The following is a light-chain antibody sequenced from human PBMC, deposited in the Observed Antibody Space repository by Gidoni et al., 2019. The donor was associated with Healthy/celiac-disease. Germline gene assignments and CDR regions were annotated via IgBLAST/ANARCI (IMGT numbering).Light chain of an antibody. Sequence: QSALTQPASVSGSPGQAITISCTGTSSDVGGYNYVSWYQQHPGKAPKLMIYAVSNRPSGVSNRFSGSQSGNTASLTISGLQAEDEADYYCSSYTSSSTYVVFGGGTKLTVL. CDR2: AVS. CDR1: SSDVGGYNY. V-gene: IGLV2-14*01. J-gene: IGLJ2*01. CDR3: SSYTSSSTYVV.